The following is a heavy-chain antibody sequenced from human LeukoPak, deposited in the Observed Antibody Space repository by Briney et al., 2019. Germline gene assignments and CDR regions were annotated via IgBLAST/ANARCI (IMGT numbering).Heavy chain of an antibody. D-gene: IGHD3-3*01. CDR1: GYTFTSYG. Sequence: ASVKVSCKASGYTFTSYGISWVRQAPGQGLEWMGWISGYNGNTNYAQKLQGRVTMTTDTSTSTAYMELRSLRSDDTAVYYCARGRYYDFWSGYSGLYYYGMDVWGQGTTVTVSS. J-gene: IGHJ6*02. CDR3: ARGRYYDFWSGYSGLYYYGMDV. V-gene: IGHV1-18*01. CDR2: ISGYNGNT.